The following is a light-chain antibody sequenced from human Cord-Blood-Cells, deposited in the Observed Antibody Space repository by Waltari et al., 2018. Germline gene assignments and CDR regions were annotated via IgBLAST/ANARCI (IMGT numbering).Light chain of an antibody. J-gene: IGKJ5*01. V-gene: IGKV1-33*01. CDR1: QDISNY. CDR3: QQYDNLPIT. Sequence: DIQMTQSPSSLSASVGDRVTITCQASQDISNYLNWYQQKPGKAPKLLIYGASNLETGVPSRFSGSGSGTDFTFTISSLQPEDIATYYCQQYDNLPITFGQG. CDR2: GAS.